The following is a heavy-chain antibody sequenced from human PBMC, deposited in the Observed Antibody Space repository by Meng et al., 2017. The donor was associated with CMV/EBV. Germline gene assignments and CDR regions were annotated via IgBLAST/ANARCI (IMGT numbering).Heavy chain of an antibody. Sequence: GGSLRLSCAASGFTFSSYAMHWVRQAPGKGLEWVAVISYDGSNKYYADSVKGRFTISRDNSKNTLYLQMNSLRAEDTAVYYCARDGYSSSWYGPGYYYYTTVWTSGAKGPRSPSP. CDR3: ARDGYSSSWYGPGYYYYTTVWTS. CDR1: GFTFSSYA. CDR2: ISYDGSNK. V-gene: IGHV3-30-3*01. J-gene: IGHJ6*02. D-gene: IGHD6-13*01.